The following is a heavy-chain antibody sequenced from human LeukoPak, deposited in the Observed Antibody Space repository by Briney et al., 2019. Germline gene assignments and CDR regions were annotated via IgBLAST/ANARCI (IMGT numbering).Heavy chain of an antibody. Sequence: QPGRSLRLSCAASGFTFSSYGMHWVRPAPGKGLEWVAVIWHDGSNKYSADSVKGRFTISRDNYKSTLCLQMNSLRAEDTAVYYCAKGAVTHATPLWYWGQGTLVTVSS. CDR2: IWHDGSNK. D-gene: IGHD4-17*01. J-gene: IGHJ4*02. V-gene: IGHV3-33*06. CDR3: AKGAVTHATPLWY. CDR1: GFTFSSYG.